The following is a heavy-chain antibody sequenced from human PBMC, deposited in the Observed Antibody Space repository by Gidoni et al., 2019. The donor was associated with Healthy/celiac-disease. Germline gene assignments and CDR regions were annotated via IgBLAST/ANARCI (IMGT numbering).Heavy chain of an antibody. D-gene: IGHD2-2*01. J-gene: IGHJ4*02. CDR2: ISGSGGST. CDR1: GFTFSSYA. CDR3: AKDSPGVVVVPAAAYYFDY. Sequence: EVQLLESGGGLVQPGGSLRLSCAASGFTFSSYAMSWVRQAPGKGLEWVSAISGSGGSTYYADSVKGRFTISRDNSKNTLYLQMNSLRAEDTAVYYCAKDSPGVVVVPAAAYYFDYWGQGTLVTVSS. V-gene: IGHV3-23*01.